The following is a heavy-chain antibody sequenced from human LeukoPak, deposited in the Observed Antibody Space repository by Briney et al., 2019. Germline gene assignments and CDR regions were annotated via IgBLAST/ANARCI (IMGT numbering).Heavy chain of an antibody. Sequence: GGSLRLSCAASGFTFNNYEMDWVRQAPGKGLEWVSYISSNGDNTYYADSVKGRFTISRDNARNSLFLQMNSLRVEDTAVYYCARDAAGASDFWGQGTMVTVSP. J-gene: IGHJ3*01. CDR3: ARDAAGASDF. CDR2: ISSNGDNT. CDR1: GFTFNNYE. V-gene: IGHV3-48*03. D-gene: IGHD3-10*01.